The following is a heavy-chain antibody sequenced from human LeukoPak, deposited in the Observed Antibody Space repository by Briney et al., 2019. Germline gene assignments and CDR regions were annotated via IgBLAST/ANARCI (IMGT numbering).Heavy chain of an antibody. CDR2: IYYSGST. CDR3: ARVIVTTTSYNWFDP. V-gene: IGHV4-59*12. D-gene: IGHD4-11*01. Sequence: SGTLSLTCAVSGGSISSYYWSWIRQPPGKGLEWIGYIYYSGSTNYNPSLKSRVTISVDTSKNQFSLKLSSVTAADTAVYYCARVIVTTTSYNWFDPWGQGTLVTVSS. CDR1: GGSISSYY. J-gene: IGHJ5*02.